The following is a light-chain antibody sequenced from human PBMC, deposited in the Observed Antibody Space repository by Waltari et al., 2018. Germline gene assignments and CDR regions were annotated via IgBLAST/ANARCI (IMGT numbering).Light chain of an antibody. CDR3: SSYTSSSTWV. V-gene: IGLV2-14*01. CDR1: SSDVGGFNS. CDR2: DVS. J-gene: IGLJ3*02. Sequence: QSALTQPASVSGSPGQSITISCTGTSSDVGGFNSVSWYQQHPGKAPNLMIYDVSKRPSGVSNRFSGSKSGNTASLTISGLQAEDEADYYCSSYTSSSTWVFGGGTKLTVL.